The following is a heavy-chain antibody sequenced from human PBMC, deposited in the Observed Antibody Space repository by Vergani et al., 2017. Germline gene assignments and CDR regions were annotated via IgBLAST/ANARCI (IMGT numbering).Heavy chain of an antibody. CDR1: GFTFDDYA. V-gene: IGHV3-9*01. J-gene: IGHJ6*02. CDR3: ARDNPYSGYDFYYYYGMDV. CDR2: ISWNSGSI. Sequence: EVQLVESGGGLVQPGRSLRLSCAASGFTFDDYAMHWVRQAPGKGLEWVSGISWNSGSIGYADSVKGRFTISRDNAKNSLYLQMNSLRAEDTAVYYCARDNPYSGYDFYYYYGMDVWGQGTTVTVSS. D-gene: IGHD5-12*01.